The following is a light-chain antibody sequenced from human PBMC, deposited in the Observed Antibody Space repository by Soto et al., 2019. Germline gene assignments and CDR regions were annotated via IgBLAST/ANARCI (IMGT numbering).Light chain of an antibody. J-gene: IGLJ2*01. CDR3: SSYTSSSTVL. Sequence: SVLTQPASVSGSPGQSITISCTGTSSDVGGYNYVSWYQQHPGKAPKLMIYDVSNRPSGVSNRFSGSKSGNTASLTISGLQAEDEAGYYCSSYTSSSTVLFGGGTKLTVL. CDR2: DVS. CDR1: SSDVGGYNY. V-gene: IGLV2-14*03.